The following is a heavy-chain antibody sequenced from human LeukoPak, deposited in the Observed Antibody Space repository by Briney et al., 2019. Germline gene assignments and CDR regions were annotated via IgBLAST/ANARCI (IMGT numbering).Heavy chain of an antibody. D-gene: IGHD1-1*01. CDR1: GFTFSHYG. CDR3: ARAERHYYYMDV. CDR2: ISSSSSYI. Sequence: GGSLRLSCAASGFTFSHYGMNWVRQAPGKGLEWVSSISSSSSYIYYADSVKGRFTISRDNAKNSLYLQMNSLRAEDTAVYYCARAERHYYYMDVWGKGTTVTVSS. V-gene: IGHV3-21*01. J-gene: IGHJ6*03.